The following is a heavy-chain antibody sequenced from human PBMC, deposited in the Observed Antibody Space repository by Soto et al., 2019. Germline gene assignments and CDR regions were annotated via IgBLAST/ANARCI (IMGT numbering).Heavy chain of an antibody. CDR2: ISYSGST. V-gene: IGHV4-30-2*03. Sequence: SETLSLTCAVSGGSISSGGYSWSWIRQPPGKGLEWIASISYSGSTYYNPTLKSRLIISVDTSKNQFSLKLSSVTAADTAVYYCARERPDGSRLDPWGQGTLVTVSS. J-gene: IGHJ5*02. CDR1: GGSISSGGYS. CDR3: ARERPDGSRLDP. D-gene: IGHD6-13*01.